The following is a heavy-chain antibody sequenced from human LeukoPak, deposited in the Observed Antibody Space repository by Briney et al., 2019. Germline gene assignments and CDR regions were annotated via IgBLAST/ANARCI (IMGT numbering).Heavy chain of an antibody. V-gene: IGHV3-23*01. CDR2: ITTSDGNT. D-gene: IGHD7-27*01. J-gene: IGHJ4*02. CDR1: GFTFSSYT. Sequence: GGSLRLSCAASGFTFSSYTMSWVRQAPGKGLEWVSTITTSDGNTYYADSVKGRFTVSRDNSKNTLFLQMNGLRAEDTAVYYCAKDGGLWVSAHWGDSWGRGTLVTVSS. CDR3: AKDGGLWVSAHWGDS.